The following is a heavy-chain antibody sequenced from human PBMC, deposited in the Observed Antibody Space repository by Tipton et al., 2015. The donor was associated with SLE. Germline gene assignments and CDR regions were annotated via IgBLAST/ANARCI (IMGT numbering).Heavy chain of an antibody. J-gene: IGHJ4*02. CDR3: ARSHHDILEVDY. CDR2: IYYSGST. Sequence: TLSLTCTVSGGSISSGDYYWSWIRQPPGKGLEWIGYIYYSGSTYYNPSLKSRVTISVDTSKNQFSLKLSSVTAADTAVYYCARSHHDILEVDYWGQGTLVTVSS. V-gene: IGHV4-30-4*01. CDR1: GGSISSGDYY. D-gene: IGHD3-9*01.